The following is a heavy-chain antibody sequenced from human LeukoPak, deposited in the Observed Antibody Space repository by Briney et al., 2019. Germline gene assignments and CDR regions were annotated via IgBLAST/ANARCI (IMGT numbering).Heavy chain of an antibody. J-gene: IGHJ5*02. D-gene: IGHD3-10*01. Sequence: ASQTLSLTCAVSGGSISSGGYSWSWIRQPPGKGLEWIGYIYHSGSTYYNPSLKSRVTISVDRSKNQFSLKLSSVTAADTAVYYCARVGITMVRGAISNWFDPWGQGTLVTVSS. CDR3: ARVGITMVRGAISNWFDP. V-gene: IGHV4-30-2*01. CDR1: GGSISSGGYS. CDR2: IYHSGST.